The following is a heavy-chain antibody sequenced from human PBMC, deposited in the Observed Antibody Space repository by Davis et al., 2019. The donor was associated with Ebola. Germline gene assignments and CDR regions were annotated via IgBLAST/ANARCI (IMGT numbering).Heavy chain of an antibody. CDR1: GFTVSNNY. CDR3: ASDNCTGGVCYRSDAFDI. J-gene: IGHJ3*02. D-gene: IGHD2-8*02. V-gene: IGHV3-53*04. CDR2: IYSAGST. Sequence: PGGSLRLSCAASGFTVSNNYMSWVRQAPGKGLEWVSVIYSAGSTYYADFVKGRFTISRHNSKNTLYLQMNSLRAEDTAVYYCASDNCTGGVCYRSDAFDIWGQGTMVTVSS.